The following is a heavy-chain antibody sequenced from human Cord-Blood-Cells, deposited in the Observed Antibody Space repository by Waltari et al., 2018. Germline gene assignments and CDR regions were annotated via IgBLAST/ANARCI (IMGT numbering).Heavy chain of an antibody. Sequence: EVQLVESGGGLVKPGGSLRLSCAASGFTFSNAWMSWVRQAPGKGLEWVGHIKSKTDGRTTDYAAPVKGRYTISKEDSKNTLYLQMNSLKTEDTAVYYCTTDLSFDWLLFYFDYWGQGTLVTVSS. CDR2: IKSKTDGRTT. J-gene: IGHJ4*02. CDR1: GFTFSNAW. D-gene: IGHD3-9*01. CDR3: TTDLSFDWLLFYFDY. V-gene: IGHV3-15*01.